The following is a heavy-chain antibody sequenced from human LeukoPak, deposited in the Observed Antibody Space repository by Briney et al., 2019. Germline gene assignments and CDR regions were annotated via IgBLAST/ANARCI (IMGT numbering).Heavy chain of an antibody. V-gene: IGHV5-51*01. CDR2: IYPDDSDT. J-gene: IGHJ5*01. D-gene: IGHD3-10*01. CDR1: GYSFTSYW. CDR3: ARRAYYSVSGSYRWFDS. Sequence: GESLKISCEGSGYSFTSYWIGWVRQMPGKGLEGMGMIYPDDSDTRYSPSFQGQVTISVDKSISTAYLQWSSLKASDTAMYYCARRAYYSVSGSYRWFDSWGQGTLVTVTS.